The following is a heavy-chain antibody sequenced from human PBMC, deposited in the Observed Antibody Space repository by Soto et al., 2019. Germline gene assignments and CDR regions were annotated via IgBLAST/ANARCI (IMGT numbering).Heavy chain of an antibody. CDR2: ISYDGSNK. J-gene: IGHJ4*02. V-gene: IGHV3-30*18. D-gene: IGHD3-22*01. Sequence: PGGSLRLSCAASGFTFSSYGIHWVRQAPGKGLEWVALISYDGSNKYYADSVKGRFTISRDNSKNTLNLQMNSLRAEETAMYYCAKDAPYYYDSSGYYGPFDYWGQGTMVTVSS. CDR1: GFTFSSYG. CDR3: AKDAPYYYDSSGYYGPFDY.